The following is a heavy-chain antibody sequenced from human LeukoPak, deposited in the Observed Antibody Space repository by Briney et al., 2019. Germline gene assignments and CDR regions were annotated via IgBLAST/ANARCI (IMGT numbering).Heavy chain of an antibody. CDR1: GYTFTSYY. CDR3: ARWVEEDPLDDAFDI. D-gene: IGHD2-15*01. J-gene: IGHJ3*02. CDR2: INPSGGST. V-gene: IGHV1-46*01. Sequence: ASVKVSCKASGYTFTSYYMHWVRQAPGQVLEWMGIINPSGGSTSYAQKFQGRVTMTRDTSTSTVYMELSSLRSEDTAVYYCARWVEEDPLDDAFDIWGQGTMVTVSS.